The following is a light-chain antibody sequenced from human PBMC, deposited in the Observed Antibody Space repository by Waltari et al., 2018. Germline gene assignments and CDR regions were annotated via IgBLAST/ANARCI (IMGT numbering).Light chain of an antibody. CDR1: QLGDKY. Sequence: SYELTQPPSVSVSPGQTATITCPGDQLGDKYVCWYQKKPGQSPVVVIYQDNNRPSGIPERFSGSNSGNTATLTISGTQALDEADYYCQAWDSSTVVFGGGTKLTVL. CDR3: QAWDSSTVV. CDR2: QDN. J-gene: IGLJ3*02. V-gene: IGLV3-1*01.